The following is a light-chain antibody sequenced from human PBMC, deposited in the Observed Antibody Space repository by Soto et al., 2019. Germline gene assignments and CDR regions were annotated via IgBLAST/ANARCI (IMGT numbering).Light chain of an antibody. CDR3: QQYGSSPWT. V-gene: IGKV3-20*01. CDR1: QSVSSSY. J-gene: IGKJ1*01. CDR2: GAS. Sequence: EIVLTPSPGTLSLSPGERATLSCRASQSVSSSYLAWYQQKPGQAPRLLIYGASSRATGIPDRFSGSGSGTDFTLTISRLEPEDFAVYYCQQYGSSPWTFGQGTKLAI.